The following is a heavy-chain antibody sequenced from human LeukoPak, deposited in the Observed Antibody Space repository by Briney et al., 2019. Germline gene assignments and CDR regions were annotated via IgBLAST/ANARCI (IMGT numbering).Heavy chain of an antibody. CDR3: AKGSGILLWFSKAGFDY. CDR2: ISGSGGST. CDR1: GFTFSSYA. Sequence: GGSLRLSCAASGFTFSSYAMSWVRQAPGKGLEWVSAISGSGGSTYYADSVKGRFTISRDNSKNTLYLQMNSLRAEDTAVYYCAKGSGILLWFSKAGFDYWGQGTLVTVSS. D-gene: IGHD3-10*01. J-gene: IGHJ4*02. V-gene: IGHV3-23*01.